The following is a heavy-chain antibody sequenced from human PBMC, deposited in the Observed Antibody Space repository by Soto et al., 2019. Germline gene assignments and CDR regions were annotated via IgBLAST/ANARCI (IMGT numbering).Heavy chain of an antibody. CDR3: ARGPSGDKIDY. J-gene: IGHJ4*02. Sequence: QVQLQESGPRLVSPSQTLSLTCTVSGGSISSAAYCWSWIRKSPDKGLEWIGHIYDGGTTYSSPSLKGRVTIAADTSETQFSLKLSSVSAADTAVYYCARGPSGDKIDYWGQGIQVTVSS. CDR1: GGSISSAAYC. CDR2: IYDGGTT. V-gene: IGHV4-30-4*01. D-gene: IGHD7-27*01.